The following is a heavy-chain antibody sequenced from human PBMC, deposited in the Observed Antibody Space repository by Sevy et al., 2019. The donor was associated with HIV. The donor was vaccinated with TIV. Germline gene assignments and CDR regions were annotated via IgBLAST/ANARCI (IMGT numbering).Heavy chain of an antibody. CDR2: CSGSGGTI. CDR1: GFTFSSYA. J-gene: IGHJ1*01. D-gene: IGHD2-21*02. Sequence: GGSLRLSCAASGFTFSSYAMSWVRQAPGKGLEWVSSCSGSGGTIYDADSVKGRFTISRDNSKNTLFLQMNRLRVEDTAIYYCAKDGIYGGDFEYFQHWGQGTLVTVSS. V-gene: IGHV3-23*01. CDR3: AKDGIYGGDFEYFQH.